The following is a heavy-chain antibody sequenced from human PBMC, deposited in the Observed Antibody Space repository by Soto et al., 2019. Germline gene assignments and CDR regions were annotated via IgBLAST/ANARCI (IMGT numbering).Heavy chain of an antibody. J-gene: IGHJ5*02. CDR1: GGSISSGGYY. D-gene: IGHD3-10*01. CDR2: IYYSGST. Sequence: QVQLQESGPGLVKPSQTLSLTCTVSGGSISSGGYYWSWIRQHPGKGLEWIGYIYYSGSTYYNPSLKRRVTISVDTSKNQFALKLSSVTAADTAVYYCARDVPSYGSGSNWFDPWGQGTLVTVSS. CDR3: ARDVPSYGSGSNWFDP. V-gene: IGHV4-31*03.